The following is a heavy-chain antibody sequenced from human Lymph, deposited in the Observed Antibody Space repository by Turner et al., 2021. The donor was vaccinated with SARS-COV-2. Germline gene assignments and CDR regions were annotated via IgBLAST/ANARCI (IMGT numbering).Heavy chain of an antibody. V-gene: IGHV4-59*08. CDR2: FYKSGSS. CDR1: GVSISSQS. D-gene: IGHD1-1*01. Sequence: QVQLPESVPVLVRPSENLSVTGSVSGVSISSQSWSWTGQSPGRGLELIGYFYKSGSSDYNPTLRSRVTISVDTSKNQLYLNLISMTAADTAVYYCARHQGSTSGYNHGMNVWGQGTAVIVSS. J-gene: IGHJ6*02. CDR3: ARHQGSTSGYNHGMNV.